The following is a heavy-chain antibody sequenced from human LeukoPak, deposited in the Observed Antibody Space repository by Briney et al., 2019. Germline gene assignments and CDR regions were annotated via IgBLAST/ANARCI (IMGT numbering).Heavy chain of an antibody. CDR2: IYYSGST. CDR3: ASAQPSYDFWSGYYHNYFDY. CDR1: GGSISSISYY. V-gene: IGHV4-39*01. D-gene: IGHD3-3*01. Sequence: PSETLSLTCTVSGGSISSISYYWGWIRQPPGKGLEWIGSIYYSGSTYYNPSLKSRVTISVDTSKNQFSLKLSSVTAADTAVYYCASAQPSYDFWSGYYHNYFDYWGQGTLVTVSS. J-gene: IGHJ4*02.